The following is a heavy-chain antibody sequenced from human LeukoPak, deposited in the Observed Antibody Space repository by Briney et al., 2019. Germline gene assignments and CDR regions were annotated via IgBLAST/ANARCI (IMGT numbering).Heavy chain of an antibody. V-gene: IGHV1-18*01. Sequence: ASVKVSCKASGYTFTTYNINWVRQAPGQGLEWMGWISGYNGNTNYAQKLQGRVTMTTDTSTSTAYMELRSLRSDDTAVYYCARDLSGYDFFDYWGQGTLVTVSS. CDR3: ARDLSGYDFFDY. CDR1: GYTFTTYN. CDR2: ISGYNGNT. J-gene: IGHJ4*02. D-gene: IGHD5-12*01.